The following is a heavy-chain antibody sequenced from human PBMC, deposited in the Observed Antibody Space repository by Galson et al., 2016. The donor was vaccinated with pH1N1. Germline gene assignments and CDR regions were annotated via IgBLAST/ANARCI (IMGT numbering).Heavy chain of an antibody. CDR2: ITSSSRTI. Sequence: SLRLSCAASGFRFEDFGMHWVRQAPGKGLEWISYITSSSRTIEYLDSVKGRFIISRDNAKRSLYLQVNGLRAADSAIYFCERGVTHAHYYFDLWGRGTLVSVSS. V-gene: IGHV3-48*04. D-gene: IGHD3/OR15-3a*01. J-gene: IGHJ2*01. CDR3: ERGVTHAHYYFDL. CDR1: GFRFEDFG.